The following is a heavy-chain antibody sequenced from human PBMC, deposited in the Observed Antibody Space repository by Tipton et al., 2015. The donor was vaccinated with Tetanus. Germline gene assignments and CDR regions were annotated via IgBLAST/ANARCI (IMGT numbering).Heavy chain of an antibody. V-gene: IGHV1-18*01. CDR3: ARSFSTTVVTPRTDA. D-gene: IGHD4-23*01. Sequence: QVQLVQSGAEVKKPGASVKVYCKASGYTFTSYGISWVRQAPRQGLEWMGWISAYNGNTNYAQKLQGRVTMTTDTSTGTAYMELRSLRSDDTAVYYCARSFSTTVVTPRTDAWGQGTLVPVSS. CDR1: GYTFTSYG. CDR2: ISAYNGNT. J-gene: IGHJ5*02.